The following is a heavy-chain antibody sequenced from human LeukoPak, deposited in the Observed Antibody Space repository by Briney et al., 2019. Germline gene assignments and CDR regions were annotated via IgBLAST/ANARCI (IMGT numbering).Heavy chain of an antibody. CDR3: ARDRDVSCSGGSCYFMDV. D-gene: IGHD2-15*01. CDR2: VYSSGST. J-gene: IGHJ6*03. Sequence: PSETLSLTCTVSGGSISSYYWSWIRQPAGEGLEWIGRVYSSGSTNYNPALKGRVTMAVDTSKNQFSLKLSSVTAADTAVYYCARDRDVSCSGGSCYFMDVWGKGTTVTVSS. CDR1: GGSISSYY. V-gene: IGHV4-4*07.